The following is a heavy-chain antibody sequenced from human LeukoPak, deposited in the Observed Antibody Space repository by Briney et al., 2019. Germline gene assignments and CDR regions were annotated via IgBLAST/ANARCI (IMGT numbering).Heavy chain of an antibody. CDR2: INAGNGNT. J-gene: IGHJ4*02. V-gene: IGHV1-3*01. D-gene: IGHD1-7*01. Sequence: ASVKVSCKASGYTFTSYAMHWVRQAPGQRLEWMGWINAGNGNTKYSQKFQGRVTITRDTSASTAYMELSSLRSEDTAVYYCALGGIITGTTGGFDYWGQGTLVTVSS. CDR1: GYTFTSYA. CDR3: ALGGIITGTTGGFDY.